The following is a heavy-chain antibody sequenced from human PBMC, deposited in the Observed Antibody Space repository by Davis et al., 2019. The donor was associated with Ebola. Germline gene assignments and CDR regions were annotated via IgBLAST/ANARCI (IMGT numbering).Heavy chain of an antibody. D-gene: IGHD3-16*02. CDR1: GGSISSGGYS. CDR3: ARSHYVWGSYRPYYFDY. V-gene: IGHV4-30-2*01. CDR2: IYHSGST. J-gene: IGHJ4*02. Sequence: LRLSCAVSGGSISSGGYSWSWIRQPPGKGLEWIGYIYHSGSTYYNPSLKSRVTISVDRSKNQFSLKLSSVTAADTAVYYCARSHYVWGSYRPYYFDYWGQGTLVTVSS.